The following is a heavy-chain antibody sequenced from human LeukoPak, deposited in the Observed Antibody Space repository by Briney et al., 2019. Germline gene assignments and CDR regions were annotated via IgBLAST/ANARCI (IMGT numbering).Heavy chain of an antibody. J-gene: IGHJ6*02. CDR3: ARDGRQQLANYYYGMDV. Sequence: SETLSLTCTVSGGSISSYYWRWIRQPPGKGLEWIGYIYYSGSTNYNPSLKSRVTISVDTSKNQFSLKLSSVTAADTAVYYCARDGRQQLANYYYGMDVWGQGTTVTVSS. CDR2: IYYSGST. CDR1: GGSISSYY. V-gene: IGHV4-59*01. D-gene: IGHD6-13*01.